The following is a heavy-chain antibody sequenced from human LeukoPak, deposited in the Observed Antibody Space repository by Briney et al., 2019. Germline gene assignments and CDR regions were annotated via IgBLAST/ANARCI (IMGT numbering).Heavy chain of an antibody. CDR1: GFAFSGYA. CDR2: IGARGDVT. Sequence: GGSLRLSCTVSGFAFSGYAMSWVRQAPGKGPEWVSSIGARGDVTYSADSVKGRFTISRDNSKRTLFLQMNSLIAEDTAVYYCSKVNSTASFPGSFPGRNYFDSWGRGSLVTVSS. D-gene: IGHD1-26*01. J-gene: IGHJ4*02. V-gene: IGHV3-23*01. CDR3: SKVNSTASFPGSFPGRNYFDS.